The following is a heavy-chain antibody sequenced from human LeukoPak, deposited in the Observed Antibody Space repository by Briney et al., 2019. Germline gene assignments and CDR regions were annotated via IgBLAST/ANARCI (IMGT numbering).Heavy chain of an antibody. CDR3: ARVDIVVVPAAMPDY. CDR1: GYTFTSYG. J-gene: IGHJ4*02. CDR2: ISAYNGNT. D-gene: IGHD2-2*03. Sequence: ASVKVSXKASGYTFTSYGISWVRQAPGQGLEWMGWISAYNGNTNYAQKLQGRVTMTTDTSTSTAYMELRSLRSDDTAVYYCARVDIVVVPAAMPDYWGQGTLVTVSS. V-gene: IGHV1-18*01.